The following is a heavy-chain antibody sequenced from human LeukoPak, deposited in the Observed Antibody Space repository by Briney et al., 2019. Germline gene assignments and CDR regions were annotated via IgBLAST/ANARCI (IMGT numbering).Heavy chain of an antibody. CDR1: RLTHSIYG. V-gene: IGHV3-30*18. Sequence: GRSLTLSRAVSRLTHSIYGTHWARRAPGRGLEWGAYISYDGSNKKCTDSVKGRFTITRDNSKNSVYLQMNSRRGEDTAVYYCAKRLPGAVVGLDYWGEGTLGTVSS. CDR3: AKRLPGAVVGLDY. CDR2: ISYDGSNK. D-gene: IGHD1-26*01. J-gene: IGHJ4*02.